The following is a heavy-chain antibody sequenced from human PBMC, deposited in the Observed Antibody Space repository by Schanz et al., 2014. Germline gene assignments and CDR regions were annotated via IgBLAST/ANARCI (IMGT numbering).Heavy chain of an antibody. J-gene: IGHJ4*02. CDR2: ISGSNGNT. Sequence: QVQLVQSGAEVRKPGASVKVSCKASGYTFISYGISWVRQAPGQGLEWLGWISGSNGNTNYTQKFQGRVTMTIDPYTSTAYMELRSLRSDDTAVYYCARAPTAYCSDTSCLGTPFDYWGQGTLVTVSS. CDR3: ARAPTAYCSDTSCLGTPFDY. V-gene: IGHV1-18*01. D-gene: IGHD2-2*01. CDR1: GYTFISYG.